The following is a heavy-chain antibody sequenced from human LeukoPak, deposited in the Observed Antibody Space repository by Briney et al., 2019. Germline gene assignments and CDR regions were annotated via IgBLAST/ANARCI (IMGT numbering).Heavy chain of an antibody. J-gene: IGHJ5*02. CDR1: GYSISTAYY. D-gene: IGHD2-15*01. CDR3: ARSEAATWFDP. Sequence: SETLSLTCTVSGYSISTAYYWGWIRQPPGKGLEWIGNLYHSRSTFYNPSLRSRVTISLDTSRNQFSLKLSSVTAADTAVYYCARSEAATWFDPWGQGTLVTVSS. CDR2: LYHSRST. V-gene: IGHV4-38-2*02.